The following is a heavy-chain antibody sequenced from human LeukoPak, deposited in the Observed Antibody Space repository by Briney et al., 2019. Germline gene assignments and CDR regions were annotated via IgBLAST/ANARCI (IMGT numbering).Heavy chain of an antibody. CDR2: IYYSGST. CDR3: ARQAYDYYYMDV. CDR1: GGSISSYY. Sequence: PSETLSLTCTVSGGSISSYYWSWIRQPPGKGLEWIGYIYYSGSTYYNPSLKSRVMISVDTSKNQFSLKLSSVIAADTAVYYCARQAYDYYYMDVWGKGTPVTVSS. J-gene: IGHJ6*03. V-gene: IGHV4-59*08.